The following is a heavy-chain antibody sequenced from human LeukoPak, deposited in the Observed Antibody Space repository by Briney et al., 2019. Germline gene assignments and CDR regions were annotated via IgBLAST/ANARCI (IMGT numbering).Heavy chain of an antibody. D-gene: IGHD5-12*01. CDR2: ISGSGGST. CDR1: GFTFSSYA. J-gene: IGHJ4*02. Sequence: GGSLRLSCAASGFTFSSYAVSWVRQAPGKGVEWVSAISGSGGSTYYADSVKGRCTISRDNSKNTLYLQMNSLRAEDTAVYYCAKALVATIPYDYWRQGTLVTVSS. CDR3: AKALVATIPYDY. V-gene: IGHV3-23*01.